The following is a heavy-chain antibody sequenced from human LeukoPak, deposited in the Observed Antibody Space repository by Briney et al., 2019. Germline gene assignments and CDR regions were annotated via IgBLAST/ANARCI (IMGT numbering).Heavy chain of an antibody. Sequence: SETLSLTCTVSGGSISSYYWSWIRQPPGKGPEWIGYIYYSGSTNYNPSLKSRVTISVDTSKNQFSLKLSSVTAADTAVYYCARASRGPYYFDYWGQGTLVTVSS. CDR2: IYYSGST. CDR1: GGSISSYY. V-gene: IGHV4-59*01. CDR3: ARASRGPYYFDY. J-gene: IGHJ4*02. D-gene: IGHD3-10*01.